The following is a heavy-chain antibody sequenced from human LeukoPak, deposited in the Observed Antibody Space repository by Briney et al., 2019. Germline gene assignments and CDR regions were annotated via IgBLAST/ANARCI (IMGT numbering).Heavy chain of an antibody. V-gene: IGHV5-51*01. CDR3: ARRVGATFDY. J-gene: IGHJ4*02. Sequence: GASLQISSKCSGYIFTSYWIGWVRQLPGKGLEWMGIIYPGDSDTRYSPSFQGQVTISADKSISTAYLQWSSLKASDTAMYYCARRVGATFDYWGQGTLVTVSS. D-gene: IGHD1-26*01. CDR1: GYIFTSYW. CDR2: IYPGDSDT.